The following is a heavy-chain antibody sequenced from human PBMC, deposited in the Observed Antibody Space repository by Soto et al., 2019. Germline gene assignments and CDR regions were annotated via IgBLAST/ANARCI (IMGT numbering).Heavy chain of an antibody. D-gene: IGHD3-10*01. J-gene: IGHJ1*01. CDR1: GFIFSNFA. CDR2: IRQSGDRA. V-gene: IGHV3-23*01. CDR3: VTAVRTLLDN. Sequence: GGSLRLSCAASGFIFSNFAMYWVRRAPGKGLEWVSSIRQSGDRASYADSARGRFTISRDNSKNTLYLQMNGLRLDDTAVYYCVTAVRTLLDNCGPGTLVTVSS.